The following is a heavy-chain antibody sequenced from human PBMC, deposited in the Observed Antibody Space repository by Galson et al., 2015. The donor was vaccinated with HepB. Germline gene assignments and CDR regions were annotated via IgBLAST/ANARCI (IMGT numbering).Heavy chain of an antibody. J-gene: IGHJ4*02. Sequence: SLRLSCAASGITFSTYGIHWVRQAPGKGLEWVAFISYDGTNQYYADSVKGRFTISRDNSKNTLFLQMNSVRTEDTAVYYCARDRRFMYGSYFEYWGQGTLVTVSS. D-gene: IGHD2-8*01. CDR3: ARDRRFMYGSYFEY. CDR1: GITFSTYG. V-gene: IGHV3-30*03. CDR2: ISYDGTNQ.